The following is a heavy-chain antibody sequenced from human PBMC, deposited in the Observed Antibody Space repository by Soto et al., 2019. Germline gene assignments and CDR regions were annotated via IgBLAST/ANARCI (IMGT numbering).Heavy chain of an antibody. CDR2: IRGRGGNT. J-gene: IGHJ4*02. CDR3: AKGGSRPGITAAMEFDY. V-gene: IGHV3-23*01. CDR1: GFTFSSYA. D-gene: IGHD2-2*01. Sequence: EVQLLESGGGLVQPGGSLRLSCAASGFTFSSYAMSWVRQVPGKGLEWVSSIRGRGGNTDYADSVKGRFTISRANYKKTRYLQMKSGRAEDTAVYYCAKGGSRPGITAAMEFDYGGQGTLFAVSP.